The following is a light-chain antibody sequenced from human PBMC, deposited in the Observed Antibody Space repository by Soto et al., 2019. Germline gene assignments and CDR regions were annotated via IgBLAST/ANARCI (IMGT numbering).Light chain of an antibody. CDR1: GSNIGAIYE. Sequence: QPVLTQPPSVSGALGQRVTISCTGTGSNIGAIYEVHWYQQIPGTAPKLLIYGNSNRPSGVPDRFSGSKSGTSASLAITGLQAEDEADYYCQSYDIGLTGYVFGTGTKVTVL. CDR3: QSYDIGLTGYV. CDR2: GNS. J-gene: IGLJ1*01. V-gene: IGLV1-40*01.